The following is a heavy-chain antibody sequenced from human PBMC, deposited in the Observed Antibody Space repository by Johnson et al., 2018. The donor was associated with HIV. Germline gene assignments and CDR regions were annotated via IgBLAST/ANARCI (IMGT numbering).Heavy chain of an antibody. D-gene: IGHD3-3*01. CDR2: VNRDGYST. V-gene: IGHV3-74*01. CDR1: GSTLSDYW. Sequence: VQLVESGGGLVQPGGSLRLSCAAYGSTLSDYWMHWVRQGTGQGLAGVARVNRDGYSTSYARPVKGTFTLSRDNAKNTLDLQVNSLRAEDTAVYYCSKNSRITYDARSAFDIWGQGTMVTVSS. CDR3: SKNSRITYDARSAFDI. J-gene: IGHJ3*02.